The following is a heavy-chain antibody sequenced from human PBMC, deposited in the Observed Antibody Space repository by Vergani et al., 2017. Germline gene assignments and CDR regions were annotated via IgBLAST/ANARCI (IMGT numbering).Heavy chain of an antibody. J-gene: IGHJ4*02. Sequence: VQLVESGGGVVQPGGSLRLSCAASGFRFDDYAMHWVRQGPGKGLEWVSGISWNSANIDYADSVKGRFTISRDNTKKSVYLQMNSLRAEDTAMYFCARGLWDCTHIRCSPPSYWGQGTQVTVSS. CDR2: ISWNSANI. D-gene: IGHD2-8*01. CDR3: ARGLWDCTHIRCSPPSY. V-gene: IGHV3-9*01. CDR1: GFRFDDYA.